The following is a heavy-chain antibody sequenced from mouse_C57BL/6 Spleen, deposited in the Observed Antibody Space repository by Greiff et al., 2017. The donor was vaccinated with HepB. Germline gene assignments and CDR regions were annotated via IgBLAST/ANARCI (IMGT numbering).Heavy chain of an antibody. Sequence: EVQLVESGGGLVQPGGSLSLSCAASGFTFTDYYMSWVRQPPGKALEWLGFIRNKANGYTTEYSASVKGRFIISRDNSQIILYLQMNDLRAEDSATYYCARYPRIYDGYYPDYWGQGTTLTVSS. CDR1: GFTFTDYY. CDR2: IRNKANGYTT. V-gene: IGHV7-3*01. D-gene: IGHD2-3*01. CDR3: ARYPRIYDGYYPDY. J-gene: IGHJ2*01.